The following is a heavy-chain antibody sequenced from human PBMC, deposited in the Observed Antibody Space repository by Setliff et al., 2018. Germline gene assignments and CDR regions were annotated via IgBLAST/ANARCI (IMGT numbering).Heavy chain of an antibody. J-gene: IGHJ2*01. D-gene: IGHD2-2*01. Sequence: SETLSLTCTVSGASITNINYYWGLIRQPPGKGLEWIGSINYYGSIFDDGTTYSTYYNPSLESRVSMSVDMSKSQVSLNLYSVTAADTAVYYCARTSTGRYFDVWGRGTLVTVSS. V-gene: IGHV4-39*07. CDR3: ARTSTGRYFDV. CDR1: GASITNINYY. CDR2: INYYGSIFDDGTTYST.